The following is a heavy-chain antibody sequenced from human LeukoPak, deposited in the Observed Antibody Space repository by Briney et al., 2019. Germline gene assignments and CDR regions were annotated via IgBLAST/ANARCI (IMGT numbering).Heavy chain of an antibody. CDR1: GISLSNYA. CDR3: AKRGIVIRGILVIGYHQEAYHYDY. V-gene: IGHV3-23*01. CDR2: ISEKGGST. D-gene: IGHD3-10*01. Sequence: GGSLRLSCVVSGISLSNYAMTWVRQAPGKGLEWVSYISEKGGSTTYADSVKGRFTISRDTSLNTLYLQMTSLRAEDTAVYFCAKRGIVIRGILVIGYHQEAYHYDYWGQGVLVTVSS. J-gene: IGHJ4*02.